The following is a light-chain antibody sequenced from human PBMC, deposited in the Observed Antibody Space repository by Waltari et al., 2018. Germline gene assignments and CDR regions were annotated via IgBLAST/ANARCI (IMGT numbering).Light chain of an antibody. Sequence: SYVLTQPPSVSVAPGPTARITCGGNNIESKHVHWYQQKPGQAPVLVIYDDSHRPSGIPERFAGANSGNVATLAIFGLEAGDEADYYCQVWDGSSDHYVFGSGTKVTVL. CDR3: QVWDGSSDHYV. CDR1: NIESKH. V-gene: IGLV3-21*02. CDR2: DDS. J-gene: IGLJ1*01.